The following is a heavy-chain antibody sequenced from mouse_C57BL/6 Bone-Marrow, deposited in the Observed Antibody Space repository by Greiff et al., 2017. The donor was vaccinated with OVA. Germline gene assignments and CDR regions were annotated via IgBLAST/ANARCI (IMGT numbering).Heavy chain of an antibody. V-gene: IGHV1-26*01. J-gene: IGHJ2*01. CDR3: ARDGYYADFDY. CDR2: INPNNGGT. CDR1: GYTFTDYY. D-gene: IGHD2-3*01. Sequence: VQLQQSGPELVKPGASVKISCKASGYTFTDYYMNWVKQSHGKSLEWIGDINPNNGGTNYNQKFKGKATLTVDKSSSTAYMELRSLTSEDSAVYYCARDGYYADFDYWGQGTTLTVSS.